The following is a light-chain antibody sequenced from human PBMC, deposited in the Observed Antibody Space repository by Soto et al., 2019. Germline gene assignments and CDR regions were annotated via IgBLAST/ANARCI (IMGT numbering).Light chain of an antibody. CDR3: CSYAGSYNVV. Sequence: QSALTQPRSVSGSPGQPVTISCTGTRSDVGGYDYVSWYQQYPGKAPKLMIYDVIKRPSGVPDRFSGSKSGNTASLTISGLQAEDEADYYCCSYAGSYNVVFGGGTKLTVL. CDR1: RSDVGGYDY. CDR2: DVI. V-gene: IGLV2-11*01. J-gene: IGLJ2*01.